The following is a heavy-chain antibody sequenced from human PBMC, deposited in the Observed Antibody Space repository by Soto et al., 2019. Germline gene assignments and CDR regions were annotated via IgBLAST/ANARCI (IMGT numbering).Heavy chain of an antibody. V-gene: IGHV1-46*01. CDR3: VRARAVAGPDDAFDI. Sequence: ASVKVSCKASGYTFISYYMHWVRQAPGQGLEWMGVISPSGGGTSYAQKFQGRVTMTRDTSTSTVYMELSSLRSEDTAVYYCVRARAVAGPDDAFDIWGQGTVVTVSS. D-gene: IGHD6-19*01. J-gene: IGHJ3*02. CDR1: GYTFISYY. CDR2: ISPSGGGT.